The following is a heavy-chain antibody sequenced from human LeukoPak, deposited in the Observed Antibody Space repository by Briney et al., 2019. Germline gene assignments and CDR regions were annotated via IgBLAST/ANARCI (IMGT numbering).Heavy chain of an antibody. CDR1: GGTFSSYA. Sequence: ASVKVSCKASGGTFSSYAISWVRQAPGQGLEWMGRIIPIFGTANYAQKFQGRVTITTDESTSTAYMELSSLRSEDTAVYYCASRGPFWSGLVSAGAFDIWGQGTMVTVSS. J-gene: IGHJ3*02. V-gene: IGHV1-69*05. CDR3: ASRGPFWSGLVSAGAFDI. D-gene: IGHD3-3*01. CDR2: IIPIFGTA.